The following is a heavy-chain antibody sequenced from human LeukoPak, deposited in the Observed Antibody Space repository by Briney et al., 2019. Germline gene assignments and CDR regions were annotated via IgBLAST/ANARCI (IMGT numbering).Heavy chain of an antibody. D-gene: IGHD3-22*01. V-gene: IGHV1-18*01. Sequence: EASVKVSCKASGYTFTSYGISWVRQAPGQGLEWMGWISTDNDYTHYAQKFQDRVTMTTDTSTSTAYMELRSLRSDDTAVYYCAREGLPYDSSGYWSLDYWGQGTLVTVSS. CDR2: ISTDNDYT. CDR1: GYTFTSYG. CDR3: AREGLPYDSSGYWSLDY. J-gene: IGHJ4*02.